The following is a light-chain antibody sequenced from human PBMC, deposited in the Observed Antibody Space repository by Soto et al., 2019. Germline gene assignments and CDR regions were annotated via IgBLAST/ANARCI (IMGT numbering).Light chain of an antibody. J-gene: IGKJ1*01. V-gene: IGKV1-5*01. CDR3: QQYNTSPRT. CDR2: DAS. Sequence: DIQMTQSPATLSVSPGDRATITCRASQSISSWLAWYQQKPGKAPRLLIYDASSLATGVPSRFSGSGSGTEFTLTISSLQPEDFAGYYCQQYNTSPRTFGQGTRVDIK. CDR1: QSISSW.